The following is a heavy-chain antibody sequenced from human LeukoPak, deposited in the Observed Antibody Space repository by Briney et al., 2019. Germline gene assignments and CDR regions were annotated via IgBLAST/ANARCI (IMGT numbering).Heavy chain of an antibody. J-gene: IGHJ4*02. CDR1: GFSFSSYG. D-gene: IGHD2/OR15-2a*01. V-gene: IGHV3-30*03. CDR3: RYFLPHFDY. Sequence: QPRRSLRLSCAASGFSFSSYGMHWVRQAPGKGLEWVADISYDGSNKYYADSVKGRFTISRDNFKNTLYLQMNSLRAEDTVVYYCRYFLPHFDYWGQGTLVTVST. CDR2: ISYDGSNK.